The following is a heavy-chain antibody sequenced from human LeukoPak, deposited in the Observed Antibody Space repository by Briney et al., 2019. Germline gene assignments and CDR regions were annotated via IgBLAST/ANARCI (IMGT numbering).Heavy chain of an antibody. CDR3: AKGDGDWGIDDY. CDR1: GFTFDDYT. CDR2: ISWDGGST. D-gene: IGHD6-13*01. J-gene: IGHJ4*02. V-gene: IGHV3-43*01. Sequence: GGSLRLSCAASGFTFDDYTMHWVRQAPGKGLEWVSLISWDGGSTYYADSVKGRFTISRDNSKNSLYLQMNSLRTEDTALYYCAKGDGDWGIDDYWGQGTLVTVSS.